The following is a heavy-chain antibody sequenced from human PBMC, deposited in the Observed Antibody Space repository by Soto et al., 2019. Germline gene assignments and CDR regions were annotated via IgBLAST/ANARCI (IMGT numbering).Heavy chain of an antibody. Sequence: GGSLRLSCAAAGFTFSDYYMSWIRQAPGKGLEWVSYISSSGSAIYYADSVKGRFTISRDNAKNSLYLQMNSLRAEDTAVYYCARDLDVDTAMVTPYRYGMDVWGQGTTVTVSS. D-gene: IGHD5-18*01. CDR2: ISSSGSAI. CDR3: ARDLDVDTAMVTPYRYGMDV. J-gene: IGHJ6*02. V-gene: IGHV3-11*01. CDR1: GFTFSDYY.